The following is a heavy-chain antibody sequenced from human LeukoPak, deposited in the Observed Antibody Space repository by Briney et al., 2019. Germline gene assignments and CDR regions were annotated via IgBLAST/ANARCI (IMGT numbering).Heavy chain of an antibody. CDR2: IWYDGSNK. Sequence: GGSLRLSCAASGFTFSSYGMHWVRQAPGKGLERVAVIWYDGSNKYYADSVKGRFTISRDNSKNTLYLQMNSLRAEDTAVYYCARDQAVTTVNWFDPWGQGTLVTVSS. CDR3: ARDQAVTTVNWFDP. V-gene: IGHV3-33*01. D-gene: IGHD4-17*01. J-gene: IGHJ5*02. CDR1: GFTFSSYG.